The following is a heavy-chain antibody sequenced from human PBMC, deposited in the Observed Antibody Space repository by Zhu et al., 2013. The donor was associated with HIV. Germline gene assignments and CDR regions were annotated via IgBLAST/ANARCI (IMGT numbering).Heavy chain of an antibody. J-gene: IGHJ3*01. D-gene: IGHD2-15*01. CDR3: ARGGGHVVVAVGTFDV. V-gene: IGHV1-69*09. CDR2: ILPALAST. CDR1: GVKLKFHA. Sequence: QVQLMQSGPEVKRPGSSVRVSCQASGVKLKFHAISWIRQAPGQGLEWLGSILPALASTKYGRNFQGRVSFTADTSQNTVYMELTNLKPDDTAVFYCARGGGHVVVAVGTFDVVGTKGQSVTVSP.